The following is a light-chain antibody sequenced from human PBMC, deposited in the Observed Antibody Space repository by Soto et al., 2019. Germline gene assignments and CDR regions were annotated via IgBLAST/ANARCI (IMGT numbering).Light chain of an antibody. V-gene: IGKV1-5*01. J-gene: IGKJ4*01. CDR3: QQKT. CDR1: QSISTW. Sequence: DIQLTQSPSTLSASVGDRVTITCRASQSISTWLAWYQQKPGKAPKLLIYDASSLNSGVPSRFSGSGSGTEFTLTISSLQPDDFATYYCQQKTFGGGTKVDIK. CDR2: DAS.